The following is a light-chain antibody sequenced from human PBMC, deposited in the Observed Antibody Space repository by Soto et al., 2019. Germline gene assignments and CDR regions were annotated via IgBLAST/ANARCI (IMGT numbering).Light chain of an antibody. J-gene: IGKJ3*01. CDR2: AAS. CDR3: QQSYETPFT. Sequence: DIQMTQSPSSLSASVGDRVTITCRASQSIRNSLNWYQQKPGKAPKFLIFAASSLQSGVPSRFSGGGSGTDFTLTISSLQPEDFATYYCQQSYETPFTFGPGTKVDIQ. V-gene: IGKV1-39*01. CDR1: QSIRNS.